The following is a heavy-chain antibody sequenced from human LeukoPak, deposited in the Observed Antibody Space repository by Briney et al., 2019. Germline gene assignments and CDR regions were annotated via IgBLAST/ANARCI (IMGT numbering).Heavy chain of an antibody. V-gene: IGHV3-23*01. Sequence: GGSLRLSCAASGFTFSSYAMSWVRQAPGKGLEWVSAISGSGGSTYYADSVKGRFTISRDNSENTLYLQMNSLRAEDTAVYYCAKDHYYDSSGYYSWGQGTLVTVSS. CDR1: GFTFSSYA. D-gene: IGHD3-22*01. CDR2: ISGSGGST. J-gene: IGHJ4*02. CDR3: AKDHYYDSSGYYS.